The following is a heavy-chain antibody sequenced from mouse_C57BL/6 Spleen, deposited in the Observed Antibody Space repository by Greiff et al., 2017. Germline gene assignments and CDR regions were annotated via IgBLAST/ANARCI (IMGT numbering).Heavy chain of an antibody. CDR1: GYTFTSYW. V-gene: IGHV1-64*01. D-gene: IGHD4-1*01. CDR2: IHPNSGST. CDR3: ARWLTGYAMDY. Sequence: VQLQQSGAELVKPGASVKLSCKASGYTFTSYWMHWVKQRPGQGLEWIGMIHPNSGSTNYNEKFKSKATLTVDKSSSTAYMQLSSLTSEDSAVXYCARWLTGYAMDYWGQGTSVTVSS. J-gene: IGHJ4*01.